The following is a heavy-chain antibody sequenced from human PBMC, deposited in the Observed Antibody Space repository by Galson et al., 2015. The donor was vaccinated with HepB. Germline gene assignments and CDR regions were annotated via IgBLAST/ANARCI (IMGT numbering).Heavy chain of an antibody. CDR3: ARELGRAWRSSSWYSSPDY. D-gene: IGHD6-13*01. Sequence: SLRLSCAASGFTFSSYGMHWVRQAPGKGLEWVAVIWYDGSNKYYADSVKGRFTISRDNSKNTLYLQMNSLRAEDTAVYYCARELGRAWRSSSWYSSPDYGGEGTRVSVSS. J-gene: IGHJ4*02. CDR1: GFTFSSYG. V-gene: IGHV3-33*08. CDR2: IWYDGSNK.